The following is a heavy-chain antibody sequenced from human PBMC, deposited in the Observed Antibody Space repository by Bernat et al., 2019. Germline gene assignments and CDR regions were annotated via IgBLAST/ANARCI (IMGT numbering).Heavy chain of an antibody. V-gene: IGHV3-30*01. Sequence: QVPLVESGVGVVQPGRSLRLSCAASGFTFSSYAMHWVRQGPGTGPEWVAFISYDGSKKYYADSAKGRFTSSRDNSKNTLYVQRNSLRAEDTAVYYCARDGIDCSSTSCYSERSGAFDIWGQGTVVTVSS. J-gene: IGHJ3*02. D-gene: IGHD2-2*02. CDR3: ARDGIDCSSTSCYSERSGAFDI. CDR1: GFTFSSYA. CDR2: ISYDGSKK.